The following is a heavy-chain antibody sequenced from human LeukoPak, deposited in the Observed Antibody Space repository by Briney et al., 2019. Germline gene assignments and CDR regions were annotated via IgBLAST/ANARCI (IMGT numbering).Heavy chain of an antibody. CDR3: ARSGDYSSSWYWSY. CDR2: INPNSGGT. J-gene: IGHJ4*02. D-gene: IGHD6-13*01. CDR1: GCTFTGHY. Sequence: ASVKVSCKASGCTFTGHYMHWVRQAPGQGLEWMGWINPNSGGTNYAQKFQGRVTMTRDTSISTAYMELSRLRSDDTAVYYCARSGDYSSSWYWSYWGQGTLVTVSS. V-gene: IGHV1-2*02.